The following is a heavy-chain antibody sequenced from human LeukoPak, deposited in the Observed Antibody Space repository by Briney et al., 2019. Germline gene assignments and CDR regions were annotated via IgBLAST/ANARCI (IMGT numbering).Heavy chain of an antibody. V-gene: IGHV4-39*01. CDR1: GGSISSSSYY. Sequence: SETLSLTCTVSGGSISSSSYYWGWIRQPQGKGLEWIGSIYYSGSTYYNPSLKSLVTISVDTSKNQFSLKLSSVTAADTAVYYCARHKRFGVVILYYFDYWGQGTLVTVSS. D-gene: IGHD3-3*01. CDR3: ARHKRFGVVILYYFDY. CDR2: IYYSGST. J-gene: IGHJ4*02.